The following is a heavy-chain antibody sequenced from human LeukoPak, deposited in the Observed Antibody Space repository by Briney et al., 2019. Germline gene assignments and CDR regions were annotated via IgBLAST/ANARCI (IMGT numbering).Heavy chain of an antibody. J-gene: IGHJ4*02. CDR1: GGSFSGYY. Sequence: KPSETLSLTCAVHGGSFSGYYWSWIRQPPGKGLEWIGEINHSGSTNYNPSLKSRVTISVDTSKNQFSLKLSSVTAADTAVYYCARGRNWGVVLMVYAMPYFDYWGQGTLVTVSS. V-gene: IGHV4-34*01. CDR3: ARGRNWGVVLMVYAMPYFDY. CDR2: INHSGST. D-gene: IGHD2-8*01.